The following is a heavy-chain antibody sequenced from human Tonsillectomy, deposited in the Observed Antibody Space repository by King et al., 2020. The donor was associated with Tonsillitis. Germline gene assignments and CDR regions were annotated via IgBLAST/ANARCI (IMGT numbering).Heavy chain of an antibody. CDR2: ISYDGSDK. D-gene: IGHD3-22*01. J-gene: IGHJ4*02. CDR3: ARDLYNSHYDSSGFCDY. V-gene: IGHV3-30*04. Sequence: VQLVESGGGVVQPGRSLRLSCAASGFTFSVYPMHWVRQAPGKGLEWVAVISYDGSDKYYADSVKGRFTISRDNSKNTLYLQMNSPRAEDTAVYYCARDLYNSHYDSSGFCDYWGQGTLVTVSS. CDR1: GFTFSVYP.